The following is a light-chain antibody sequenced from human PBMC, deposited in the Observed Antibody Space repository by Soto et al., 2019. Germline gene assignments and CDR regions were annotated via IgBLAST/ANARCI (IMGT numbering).Light chain of an antibody. CDR1: SSDVGSYNL. CDR3: CSYAGSSTWV. V-gene: IGLV2-23*01. CDR2: EGS. Sequence: QSALTQPASVSGSPGQSITISCTGTSSDVGSYNLVSWYQQHPGKAPKLMIYEGSKRPSGVSNRFSGSKSGNTASLTIYGRQAEDEADYYCCSYAGSSTWVFGGGTKLTVL. J-gene: IGLJ3*02.